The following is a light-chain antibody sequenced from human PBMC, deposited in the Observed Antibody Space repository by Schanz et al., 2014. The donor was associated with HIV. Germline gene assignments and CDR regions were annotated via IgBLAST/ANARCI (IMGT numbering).Light chain of an antibody. CDR1: TTNIAYNY. J-gene: IGLJ2*01. Sequence: QSVLTQPPSVSATPGQKVTISCSGSTTNIAYNYVSWFQQLPGTAPKLLIYDNNKRPSGIPDRFSGSKSGTSATLGITGLQTGDEAEYYCGTWDSSLSAGVFGGGTKLTVL. CDR2: DNN. CDR3: GTWDSSLSAGV. V-gene: IGLV1-51*01.